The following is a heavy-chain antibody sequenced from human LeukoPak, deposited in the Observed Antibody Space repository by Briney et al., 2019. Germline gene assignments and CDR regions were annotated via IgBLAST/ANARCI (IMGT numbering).Heavy chain of an antibody. CDR1: GGSISSYY. CDR3: AREVVAAPGTVDY. Sequence: SETLSLTCTVSGGSISSYYWSWIRQPPGKGLEWIGYIYYSGSTNYNPSLKSRVTISVDTSKNQFSLKLSSVTAGDTAVYYCAREVVAAPGTVDYWGQGTLVTVSS. D-gene: IGHD6-13*01. J-gene: IGHJ4*01. CDR2: IYYSGST. V-gene: IGHV4-59*01.